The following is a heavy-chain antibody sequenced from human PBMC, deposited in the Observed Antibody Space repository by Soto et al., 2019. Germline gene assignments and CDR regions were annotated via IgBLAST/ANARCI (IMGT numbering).Heavy chain of an antibody. J-gene: IGHJ6*02. CDR2: INHSGST. CDR3: ARGKNNGMDV. Sequence: LSLTCAVYGGSFSGYYWSWIRQPPGKGLEWIGEINHSGSTNYNPSLKSRVTISVDTSKNQFSLKLSSVTAADTAVYYCARGKNNGMDVWGQGTAVTVSS. V-gene: IGHV4-34*01. CDR1: GGSFSGYY.